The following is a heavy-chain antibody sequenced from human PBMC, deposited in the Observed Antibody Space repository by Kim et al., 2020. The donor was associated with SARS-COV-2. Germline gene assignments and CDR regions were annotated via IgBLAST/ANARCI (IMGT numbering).Heavy chain of an antibody. CDR3: VRDAMDSSNFYEPIFEF. CDR1: GFAFSLSG. V-gene: IGHV3-33*01. J-gene: IGHJ4*02. Sequence: GGSLRLSCAASGFAFSLSGMHWVRQAPGKGLEWVAVIWFDGSTKYYADSVKGRFTFSRDNSRNMLFLHMSSLRAEDTAVYYCVRDAMDSSNFYEPIFEFWGQGTLVTVSS. CDR2: IWFDGSTK. D-gene: IGHD3-22*01.